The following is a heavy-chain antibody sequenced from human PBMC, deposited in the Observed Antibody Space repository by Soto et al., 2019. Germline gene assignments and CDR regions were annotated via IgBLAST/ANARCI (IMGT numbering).Heavy chain of an antibody. V-gene: IGHV5-10-1*01. J-gene: IGHJ6*02. CDR2: IDPSDSYT. CDR1: GYSFTSYW. CDR3: ASSPRGYCSSTSCRELGNYYGMDV. D-gene: IGHD2-2*01. Sequence: GESLKISCKGSGYSFTSYWISWVRQMPGKGLERMGRIDPSDSYTNYSPSFQGHVTISADKSISTAYLQWSSLKASDTAMYYCASSPRGYCSSTSCRELGNYYGMDVWGQGT.